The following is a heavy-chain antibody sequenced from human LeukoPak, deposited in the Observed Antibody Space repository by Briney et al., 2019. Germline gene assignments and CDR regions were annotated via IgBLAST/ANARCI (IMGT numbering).Heavy chain of an antibody. CDR1: GFTFGDYA. D-gene: IGHD3-16*01. CDR3: TQGALYFDF. J-gene: IGHJ4*02. CDR2: IRSKAYGGTT. Sequence: PGGSLRLSCTASGFTFGDYAMTWVRQAPGKGLEWVGFIRSKAYGGTTEYAASVKGRFTISRDESKSIAYLQMNSLKTEDTAVYYCTQGALYFDFWGQGTLVTVSS. V-gene: IGHV3-49*04.